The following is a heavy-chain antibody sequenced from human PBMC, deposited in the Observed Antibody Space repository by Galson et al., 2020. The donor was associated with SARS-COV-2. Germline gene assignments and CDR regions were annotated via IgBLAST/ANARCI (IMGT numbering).Heavy chain of an antibody. Sequence: SETLSLTCTVSGGSISIYYWSWIRQPPGKGLEWIGYIYYSGSTNYNPSLKSRVTISVDTSKNQFSLKLSSVTAADTAVYYCARFYDSSGYYYRSAGYFDYWGQGTLVTVSS. V-gene: IGHV4-59*08. CDR3: ARFYDSSGYYYRSAGYFDY. D-gene: IGHD3-22*01. CDR2: IYYSGST. J-gene: IGHJ4*02. CDR1: GGSISIYY.